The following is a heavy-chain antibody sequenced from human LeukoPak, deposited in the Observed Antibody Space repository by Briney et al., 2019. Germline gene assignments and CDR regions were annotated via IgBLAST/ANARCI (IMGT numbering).Heavy chain of an antibody. Sequence: ASETLSLTCTVSGGSISSSSYYWGWIRQPPGKGLEWIGSIYYSGSTYYNPSLKSRVTISVDTSKNQFSLKLSSVTAADTAVYYCATHDSPIFRWTGYDAFDIWGQGTMVTVSS. V-gene: IGHV4-39*01. J-gene: IGHJ3*02. CDR3: ATHDSPIFRWTGYDAFDI. D-gene: IGHD3-3*01. CDR2: IYYSGST. CDR1: GGSISSSSYY.